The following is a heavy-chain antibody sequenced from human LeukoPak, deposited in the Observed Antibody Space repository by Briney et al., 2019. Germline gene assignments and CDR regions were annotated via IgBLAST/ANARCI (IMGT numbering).Heavy chain of an antibody. CDR2: VFYTGDT. V-gene: IGHV4-59*12. CDR1: GVPISSFY. J-gene: IGHJ4*02. D-gene: IGHD3-16*01. CDR3: ARLGYFDY. Sequence: SETLSLTCAVSGVPISSFYWSWIRQPPGKGLEWIGYVFYTGDTNYNPSLKSRVTISVDTSKNQFSLKLSSVTAADTAVYYCARLGYFDYWGRGTLVTVSS.